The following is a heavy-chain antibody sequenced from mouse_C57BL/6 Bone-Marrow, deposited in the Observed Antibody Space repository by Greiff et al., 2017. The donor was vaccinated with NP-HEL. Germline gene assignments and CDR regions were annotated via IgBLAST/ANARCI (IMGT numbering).Heavy chain of an antibody. J-gene: IGHJ3*01. Sequence: VQLQQPGAELVKPGASVKLSCTASGYTFTSYWIPWVKPRPGQGLAWIGYIYPGSGSTNYNEKFKSKATLPVDTSSSTAYMQLSSLTSEDSAVYYCARREVKACFAYWGQGTLVTVSA. CDR1: GYTFTSYW. CDR3: ARREVKACFAY. CDR2: IYPGSGST. V-gene: IGHV1-55*01. D-gene: IGHD2-2*01.